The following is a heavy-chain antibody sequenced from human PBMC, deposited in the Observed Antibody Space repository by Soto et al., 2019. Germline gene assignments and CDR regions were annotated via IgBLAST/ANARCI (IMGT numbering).Heavy chain of an antibody. CDR2: IKSKIDGGTT. CDR3: TTLGHYYDGSPLDV. D-gene: IGHD3-22*01. CDR1: GFTFSNAW. Sequence: GGSLRLSCAASGFTFSNAWMNWVRQAPGKGLGWVGHIKSKIDGGTTDYAAPVKGRFTLSRDDSKDTLYLQMNSLKTEDTAVYYCTTLGHYYDGSPLDVWGQGTTVTVSS. J-gene: IGHJ6*02. V-gene: IGHV3-15*07.